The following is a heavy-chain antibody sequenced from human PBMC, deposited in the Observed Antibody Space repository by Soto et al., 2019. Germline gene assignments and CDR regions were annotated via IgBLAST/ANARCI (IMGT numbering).Heavy chain of an antibody. CDR3: APHVYCSGGSCQYDAFAI. Sequence: EVQVLESGGGLVQPGGSLRLSCEASGITFSNYMMTWIRQAPGKGLEWVSTITAGGDGTYYADSVKGRFTMSRVTSKNTLYLQMNSLRAEDTAVYYCAPHVYCSGGSCQYDAFAIRGQGTMVTVSS. D-gene: IGHD2-15*01. CDR2: ITAGGDGT. V-gene: IGHV3-23*01. J-gene: IGHJ3*02. CDR1: GITFSNYM.